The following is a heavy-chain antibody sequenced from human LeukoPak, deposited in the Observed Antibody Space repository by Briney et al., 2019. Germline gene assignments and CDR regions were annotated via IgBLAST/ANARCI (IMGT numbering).Heavy chain of an antibody. V-gene: IGHV4-34*01. Sequence: SETLSLTCAVYGGSFSGYYWSWIRQPPGKGLEWIGEINHSGSTNYNPSLKSRVTISVDTSKNQFSLKLSSVTAADTAVYYCARGRRSYQTIYFDYWGQGTLVTVSS. D-gene: IGHD1-26*01. J-gene: IGHJ4*02. CDR1: GGSFSGYY. CDR3: ARGRRSYQTIYFDY. CDR2: INHSGST.